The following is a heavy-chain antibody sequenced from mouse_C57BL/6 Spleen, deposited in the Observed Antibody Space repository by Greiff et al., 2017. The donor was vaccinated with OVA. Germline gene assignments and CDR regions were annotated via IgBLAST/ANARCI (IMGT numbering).Heavy chain of an antibody. CDR3: VRPKLGYWYFDV. Sequence: DVMLVESGGGLVQPKGSLKLSCAASGFSFNTYAMNWVRQAPGKGLEWVARIRSKSNNYATYYADSVKDRFTISRDDSESMLYLQMNNLKTEDTAMYYCVRPKLGYWYFDVWGTGTTVTVSS. D-gene: IGHD4-1*01. CDR1: GFSFNTYA. J-gene: IGHJ1*03. V-gene: IGHV10-1*01. CDR2: IRSKSNNYAT.